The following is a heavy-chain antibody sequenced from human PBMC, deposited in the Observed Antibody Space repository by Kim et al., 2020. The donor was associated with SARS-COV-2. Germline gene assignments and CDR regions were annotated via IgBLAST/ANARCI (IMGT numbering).Heavy chain of an antibody. V-gene: IGHV4-59*09. CDR2: GTT. CDR3: AKGHYRAFDV. J-gene: IGHJ3*01. D-gene: IGHD1-26*01. Sequence: GTTEYNPSLKSRVTMSVDTSKNQFSLNLSSLTAADTAVYFCAKGHYRAFDVWGRGTMVIVSS.